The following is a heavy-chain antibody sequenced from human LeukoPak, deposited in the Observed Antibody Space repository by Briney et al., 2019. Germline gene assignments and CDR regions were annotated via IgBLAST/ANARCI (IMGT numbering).Heavy chain of an antibody. CDR2: IYYSGST. V-gene: IGHV4-39*07. J-gene: IGHJ4*02. D-gene: IGHD6-13*01. Sequence: KPSETLSLTCTVSGGSISSSSYYWGWIRQPPGKGLEWIGSIYYSGSTYYNPSLKSRVTISVDTSKNQFSLKLSSVTAADTAVYYCARANEQQLPHFDYWGQGTLVTVSS. CDR3: ARANEQQLPHFDY. CDR1: GGSISSSSYY.